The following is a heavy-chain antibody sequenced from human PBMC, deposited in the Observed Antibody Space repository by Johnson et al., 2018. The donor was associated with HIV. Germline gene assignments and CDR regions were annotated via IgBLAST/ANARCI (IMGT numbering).Heavy chain of an antibody. CDR3: AKDQYRKLTTVAGI. D-gene: IGHD4-17*01. J-gene: IGHJ3*02. Sequence: VQLMESGGGVVQPGRSLRLSCTTSGFTFSRNAMHWVRQAPGKGLEWVAFIWYDGSNKYYADSVKGRFTISRDNSNNTLYLHMNSLRAEDTAVYYCAKDQYRKLTTVAGIWGQGTMVTVSS. CDR2: IWYDGSNK. V-gene: IGHV3-30*04. CDR1: GFTFSRNA.